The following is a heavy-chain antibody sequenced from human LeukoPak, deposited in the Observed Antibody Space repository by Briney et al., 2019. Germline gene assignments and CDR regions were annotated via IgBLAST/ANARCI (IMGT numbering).Heavy chain of an antibody. Sequence: TSVTLSLTCTVSGGSISSSSYYWGWIRQPPGKGLEWIGSIYYSGSTYYNPSLKSRVTLSVDTSKNQFSLKLSSVTAADTAVYYCAREGTSGTHLNWFDPWGQGTLVTVSS. CDR3: AREGTSGTHLNWFDP. CDR2: IYYSGST. J-gene: IGHJ5*02. CDR1: GGSISSSSYY. V-gene: IGHV4-39*07. D-gene: IGHD1-1*01.